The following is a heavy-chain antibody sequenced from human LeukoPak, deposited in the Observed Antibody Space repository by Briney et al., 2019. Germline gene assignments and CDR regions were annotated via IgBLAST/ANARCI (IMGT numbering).Heavy chain of an antibody. D-gene: IGHD6-19*01. CDR2: MNPNSGNT. J-gene: IGHJ5*02. V-gene: IGHV1-8*01. CDR3: ARDYSSGWYNWFDP. Sequence: ASVKVSCKATGYTFTSYDIHWVRQATGQGLEWMGWMNPNSGNTSYAQKFKGRVTMTRNTSISTAYMELSSLRSEDTAMYYCARDYSSGWYNWFDPWGQGTLVTVSS. CDR1: GYTFTSYD.